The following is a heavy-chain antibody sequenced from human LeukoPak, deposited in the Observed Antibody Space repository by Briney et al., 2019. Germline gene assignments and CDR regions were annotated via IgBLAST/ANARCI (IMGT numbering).Heavy chain of an antibody. CDR2: LYIDGST. J-gene: IGHJ4*02. D-gene: IGHD3-22*01. Sequence: GGSLRLSCTASEFTVSDNYMSWVRQAPGKGLEWVSTLYIDGSTYYADAVKGRFTTSRDNFKNTLYLQMNRLRDEDTAVYYCASLNYDSTGYHGPVDYWGQGTLVTVSS. V-gene: IGHV3-66*01. CDR1: EFTVSDNY. CDR3: ASLNYDSTGYHGPVDY.